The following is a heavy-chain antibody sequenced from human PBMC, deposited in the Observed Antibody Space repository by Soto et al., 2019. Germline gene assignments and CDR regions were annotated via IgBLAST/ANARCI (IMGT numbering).Heavy chain of an antibody. D-gene: IGHD2-2*01. CDR2: ITSGSTRI. CDR3: TRDPHALDF. CDR1: GFTFNTYS. Sequence: EVQLVESGGGLVQPGGSLRLSCAASGFTFNTYSMNWVRQTPEKGLEWVAYITSGSTRILYADSVRGRFTISRDNAKDSMYLQMTRLRDEDTAMYYCTRDPHALDFWGQGTRVIVSS. J-gene: IGHJ4*02. V-gene: IGHV3-48*02.